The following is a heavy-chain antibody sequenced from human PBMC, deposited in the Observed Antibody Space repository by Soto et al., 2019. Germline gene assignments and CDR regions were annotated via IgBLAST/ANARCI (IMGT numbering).Heavy chain of an antibody. J-gene: IGHJ6*02. V-gene: IGHV1-69*01. Sequence: QVQLVQSGAEVKKPGASVKVSCKASGYTFTNYDINWVRQAPGQGLEWMGGIIPIFGTANYAQKFQGRVTITADESTSTAYMELSSLRSEDTAVYYCARGSYYVGYGMDVWGQGTTVTVSS. CDR1: GYTFTNYD. CDR2: IIPIFGTA. CDR3: ARGSYYVGYGMDV. D-gene: IGHD1-26*01.